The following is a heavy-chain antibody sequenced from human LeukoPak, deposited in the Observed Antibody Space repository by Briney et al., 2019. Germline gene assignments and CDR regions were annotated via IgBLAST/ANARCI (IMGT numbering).Heavy chain of an antibody. Sequence: GGSLRLSCAASGSTFSSYGMHWVRQAPGKGLEWVAVISYDGSNKYYADSVKGRFTISRDNSKNTLYLQMNSLRAEDTAVYYCAKDQDYYFDCWGQGTLVTVSS. V-gene: IGHV3-30*18. CDR1: GSTFSSYG. J-gene: IGHJ4*02. CDR3: AKDQDYYFDC. CDR2: ISYDGSNK.